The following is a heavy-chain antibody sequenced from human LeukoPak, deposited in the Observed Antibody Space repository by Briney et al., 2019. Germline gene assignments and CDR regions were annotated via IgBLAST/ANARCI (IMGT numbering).Heavy chain of an antibody. D-gene: IGHD3-10*02. CDR3: AELGITMIGGV. CDR1: GFTFSSYV. Sequence: GGSLRLSCAASGFTFSSYVMNWVPQAPGKGLEWVSYISSSGSVIYYADSVKGRFTISRDNAKNSLYLQMNSLRAEYTAVYYCAELGITMIGGVWGKGTTVTISS. CDR2: ISSSGSVI. V-gene: IGHV3-48*03. J-gene: IGHJ6*04.